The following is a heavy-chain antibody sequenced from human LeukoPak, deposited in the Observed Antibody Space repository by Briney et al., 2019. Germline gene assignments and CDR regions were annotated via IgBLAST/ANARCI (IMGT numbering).Heavy chain of an antibody. CDR2: IKQDGSEK. Sequence: GGSLRLSCAASGFSFSSYWMSWVRQAPGKGLEWVANIKQDGSEKYYVDSVKGLFTISRDNAKNSLYLQMNSLRAEDTAVYYCTRDGIRYFDWLSGPDIWGQGTMVTVSS. V-gene: IGHV3-7*01. CDR1: GFSFSSYW. CDR3: TRDGIRYFDWLSGPDI. D-gene: IGHD3-9*01. J-gene: IGHJ3*02.